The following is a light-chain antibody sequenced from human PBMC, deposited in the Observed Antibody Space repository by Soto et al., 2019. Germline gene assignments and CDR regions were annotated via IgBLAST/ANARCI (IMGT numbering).Light chain of an antibody. Sequence: TQSPTTPSLSPLERATLSCRVSQSVSSYLAWYQQKPGQAPRLLIYDASTRATVIPARFSGSGSGTEFTLTISSLQSEDFAVYYCQQYNDWPPITFGQGTRLEIK. V-gene: IGKV3-15*01. CDR3: QQYNDWPPIT. J-gene: IGKJ5*01. CDR1: QSVSSY. CDR2: DAS.